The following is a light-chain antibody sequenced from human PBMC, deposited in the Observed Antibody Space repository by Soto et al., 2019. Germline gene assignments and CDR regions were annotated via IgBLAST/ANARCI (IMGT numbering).Light chain of an antibody. CDR1: QSISSW. V-gene: IGKV1-5*01. J-gene: IGKJ4*01. CDR2: DAS. CDR3: QQYNSYSLT. Sequence: TQSPSTLSASVGDRVTITCRASQSISSWLAWYQQKPGKAPKLLIYDASSLESGVPSRFSGSGSGTEFTLTISSLQPDDFATYYCQQYNSYSLTFGGGTKVDIK.